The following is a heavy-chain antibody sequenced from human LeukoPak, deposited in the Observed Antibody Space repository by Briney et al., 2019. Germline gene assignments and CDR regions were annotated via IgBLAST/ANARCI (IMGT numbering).Heavy chain of an antibody. CDR1: GGTFCSYA. J-gene: IGHJ5*02. V-gene: IGHV1-69*13. D-gene: IGHD3-3*01. CDR2: IIPIFGTA. CDR3: AHVLEWLLSAFDP. Sequence: GASVKVSCKASGGTFCSYAISWVRQAPGQGLEWMGGIIPIFGTANYAQKFQGRVTITADESTSTAYMELSSLRSEDTAVYYCAHVLEWLLSAFDPWAREPWSPSPQ.